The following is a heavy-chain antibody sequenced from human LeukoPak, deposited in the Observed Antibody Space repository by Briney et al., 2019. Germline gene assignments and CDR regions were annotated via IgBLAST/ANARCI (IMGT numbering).Heavy chain of an antibody. V-gene: IGHV3-48*04. CDR3: AREAYRCSGGSCYSGGNDY. CDR2: ISSSSSTI. CDR1: GFTFSSYS. J-gene: IGHJ4*02. D-gene: IGHD2-15*01. Sequence: GGSLRLSCAASGFTFSSYSTNWVRQAPGKGLEWVSYISSSSSTIYYADSVKGRFTISRDNAKNSLYLQMNSLRAEDTAVYYCAREAYRCSGGSCYSGGNDYWGQGTLVTVSS.